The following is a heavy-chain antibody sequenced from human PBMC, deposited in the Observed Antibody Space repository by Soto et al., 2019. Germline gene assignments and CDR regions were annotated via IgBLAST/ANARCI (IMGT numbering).Heavy chain of an antibody. CDR1: GFTFSSYW. Sequence: GGSLRLSCEASGFTFSSYWMSWVRQAPGKGLEWVANIKQDGSEKYYVASVKGRSTISRDNAKNSLYLQMNSLRAEDTAVYYCASVQPVDLPWGQGTLVTVSS. D-gene: IGHD3-3*01. CDR2: IKQDGSEK. J-gene: IGHJ4*02. V-gene: IGHV3-7*03. CDR3: ASVQPVDLP.